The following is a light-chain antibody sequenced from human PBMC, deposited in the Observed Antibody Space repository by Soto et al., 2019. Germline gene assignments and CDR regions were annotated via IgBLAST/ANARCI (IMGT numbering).Light chain of an antibody. V-gene: IGKV1-33*01. CDR1: QDISNY. J-gene: IGKJ4*01. CDR3: QQYDNHPLT. CDR2: DAS. Sequence: DIQMTQSPSSLSASVGDRVTITCQASQDISNYLNWYQQKPGKAPQLLIYDASNLETRVPSRFSGSGSGTDFTFTISSLQPEDIATYYCQQYDNHPLTFGGGTKVEIK.